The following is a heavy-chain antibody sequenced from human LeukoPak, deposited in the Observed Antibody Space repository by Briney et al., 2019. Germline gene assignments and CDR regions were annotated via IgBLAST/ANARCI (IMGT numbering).Heavy chain of an antibody. Sequence: SETLSLPCAVYGGSFSGYYWSWIRQPPGKGLEWIGEINHSGSTNYNPSLKSRVTISVDTSKNQFSLKLSSVTAADTAVYYCARGPPSGWYGYWGQGTLVTVSS. CDR1: GGSFSGYY. J-gene: IGHJ4*02. V-gene: IGHV4-34*01. CDR2: INHSGST. D-gene: IGHD6-19*01. CDR3: ARGPPSGWYGY.